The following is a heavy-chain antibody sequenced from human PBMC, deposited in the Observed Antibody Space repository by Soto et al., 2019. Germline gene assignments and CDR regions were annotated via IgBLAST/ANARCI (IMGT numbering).Heavy chain of an antibody. CDR2: IIPIFGTA. V-gene: IGHV1-69*01. J-gene: IGHJ4*02. Sequence: QVQLVQSGAEVQKTGSSVNVACQAYGGTFSSYAISWVRQAPVQWLEWMGGIIPIFGTANYAQKFQGRVTITADESTSTAYMELSSLRSEDTAVYYCARGFRWEPPDYWGQGTLVTVSS. D-gene: IGHD1-1*01. CDR3: ARGFRWEPPDY. CDR1: GGTFSSYA.